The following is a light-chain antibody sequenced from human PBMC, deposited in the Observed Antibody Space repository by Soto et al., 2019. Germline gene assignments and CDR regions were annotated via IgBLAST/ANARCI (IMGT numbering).Light chain of an antibody. CDR1: QSISSW. V-gene: IGKV1-5*03. J-gene: IGKJ1*01. Sequence: DIQMTQSPSTLSASVGDRVTITCRASQSISSWLAWYQQKPGKAPKLLIYKASSLESGVPSRFSGSRSGTEFTLTISSLQPDDFATYYYQQYNSYSRPFGQGTKVEIK. CDR2: KAS. CDR3: QQYNSYSRP.